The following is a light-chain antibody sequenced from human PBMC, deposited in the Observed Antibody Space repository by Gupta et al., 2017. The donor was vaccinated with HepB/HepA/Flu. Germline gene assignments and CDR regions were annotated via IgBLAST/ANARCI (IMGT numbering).Light chain of an antibody. CDR2: GAS. J-gene: IGKJ1*01. CDR3: QLYGSSWT. V-gene: IGKV3-20*01. Sequence: DIVLTQSPATLSLSPGERATLSCRASQSIYNNYLAWYQQKSGQAPRVLISGASSRATGIPDRFSGSGSGTDFTLTISRLEPEDFAVYYCQLYGSSWTFGQGTKVEFK. CDR1: QSIYNNY.